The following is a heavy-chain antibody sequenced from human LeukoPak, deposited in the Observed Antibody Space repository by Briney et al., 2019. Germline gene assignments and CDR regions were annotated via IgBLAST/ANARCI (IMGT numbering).Heavy chain of an antibody. CDR3: AVFDGGVFFDV. J-gene: IGHJ3*01. CDR2: ISNIARDI. D-gene: IGHD2-8*02. CDR1: GFTFADYE. Sequence: PGGSLRLSCEPSGFTFADYEMNWVRQAPGKGLEWVSYISNIARDIYYADSVKGRFTISRDNAKKSLYLQMDSLRAEDTAIYYCAVFDGGVFFDVWGQGTKVTVSS. V-gene: IGHV3-48*03.